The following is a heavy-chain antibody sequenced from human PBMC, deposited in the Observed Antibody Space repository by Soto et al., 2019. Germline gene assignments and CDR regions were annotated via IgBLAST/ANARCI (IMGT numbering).Heavy chain of an antibody. D-gene: IGHD4-17*01. V-gene: IGHV5-51*01. CDR1: GYSFTSYW. J-gene: IGHJ3*02. CDR3: ARRHGDYVSFSAFDI. CDR2: IYPGDSDT. Sequence: PGESLKISCKGSGYSFTSYWIGWVRQMHGKGLEWMGIIYPGDSDTRYSPSFQGQVTISADKSISTAYLQWSSLKASDTAMYYCARRHGDYVSFSAFDIWGQGTMVTVSS.